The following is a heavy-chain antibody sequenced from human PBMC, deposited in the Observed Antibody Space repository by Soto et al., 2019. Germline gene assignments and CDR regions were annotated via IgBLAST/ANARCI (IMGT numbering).Heavy chain of an antibody. CDR3: ARVHYYYDSSGDYAFDI. D-gene: IGHD3-22*01. V-gene: IGHV4-30-2*01. J-gene: IGHJ3*02. Sequence: PSETLSLTCAVSGGSISSGGYSWSWIRQPPGKGLEWIGYIYHSGSTYYNPSLKSRVTISVDRSKNQFSLKLSSVTAADTAVYYCARVHYYYDSSGDYAFDIWGQGTMVT. CDR2: IYHSGST. CDR1: GGSISSGGYS.